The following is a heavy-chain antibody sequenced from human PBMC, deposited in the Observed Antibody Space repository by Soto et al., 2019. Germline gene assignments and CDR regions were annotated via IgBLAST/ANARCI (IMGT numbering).Heavy chain of an antibody. CDR3: ARGGIAAAAPPDY. Sequence: QVQLQESGPGLVKPSQTLSLTCTVSGGSISSGGYYWSWIRQHPGKALEWIGYIYYSGSTYYNPPPKRRLTISVDTSKTQFPLKLSSVTAADTAVYYCARGGIAAAAPPDYWGQGTLVTVSS. CDR1: GGSISSGGYY. J-gene: IGHJ4*02. CDR2: IYYSGST. D-gene: IGHD6-13*01. V-gene: IGHV4-31*03.